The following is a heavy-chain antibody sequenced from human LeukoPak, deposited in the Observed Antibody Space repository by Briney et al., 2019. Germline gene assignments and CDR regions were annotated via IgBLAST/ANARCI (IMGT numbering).Heavy chain of an antibody. CDR1: GGSISSYY. CDR2: IYYSGST. D-gene: IGHD3-10*01. Sequence: PSETLSLTCTVSGGSISSYYWSWIRQPPGKGLEWIGYIYYSGSTNYNPSLKSRVTISVDTSKNQFSLKLSSVTAADTAVYYCARLDGSNPYYFDYWGQGTLVTVSS. CDR3: ARLDGSNPYYFDY. J-gene: IGHJ4*02. V-gene: IGHV4-59*08.